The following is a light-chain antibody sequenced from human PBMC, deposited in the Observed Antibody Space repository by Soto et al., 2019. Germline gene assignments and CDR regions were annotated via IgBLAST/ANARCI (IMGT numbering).Light chain of an antibody. CDR1: QSVSLS. J-gene: IGKJ1*01. V-gene: IGKV3-20*01. CDR2: GAS. CDR3: QQYGSSSWT. Sequence: EIVLTQSPATLSVSLGHSATLSCRASQSVSLSLAWYQMRPGQPPRLLIYGASSRAAGIPDRFSGSGSGTDFTLTISRLEPEDFAVYYCQQYGSSSWTFGQGTKVDIK.